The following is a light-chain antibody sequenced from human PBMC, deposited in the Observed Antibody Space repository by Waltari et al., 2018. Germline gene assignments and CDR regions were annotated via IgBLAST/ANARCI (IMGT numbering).Light chain of an antibody. Sequence: PPGASATLSCRASQTVSSSYLAWYQQKPDQAPRLLIYGASSRATGIPDRFSGSGSGTDFTLTISRLEPEDFAVYYCQHYGSSPLSTFGQGTRLEIK. CDR1: QTVSSSY. CDR2: GAS. CDR3: QHYGSSPLST. V-gene: IGKV3-20*01. J-gene: IGKJ5*01.